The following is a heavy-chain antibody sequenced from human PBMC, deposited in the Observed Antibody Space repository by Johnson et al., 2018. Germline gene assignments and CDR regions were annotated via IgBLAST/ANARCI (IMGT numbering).Heavy chain of an antibody. CDR2: ISYDGSNG. CDR1: GFTFSTYG. CDR3: SRGFNALGYYGMDV. Sequence: QVQLVQSGGGVVQPGRSLRLSCAASGFTFSTYGMHWVRQAPGKGREWVAVISYDGSNGYYADSVKGRFTISRDNSKNTLYLQMNSLRAEDTAVYYCSRGFNALGYYGMDVWGQGTTVTVFS. D-gene: IGHD2-8*01. J-gene: IGHJ6*02. V-gene: IGHV3-30*03.